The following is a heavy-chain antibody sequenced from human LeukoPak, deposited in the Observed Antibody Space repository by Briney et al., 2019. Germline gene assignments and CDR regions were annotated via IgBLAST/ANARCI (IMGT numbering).Heavy chain of an antibody. V-gene: IGHV3-30-3*01. Sequence: GGSLRLSCAASGFIFSSYEMNWVRQAPGKGLEWVAVISYDGSNKYYADSVKGRFTISRDNSKNTLYLQMNSLRAEDTAVYYCARDVWDIVVVPAAIGGNYYYYGMDVWGQGTTVTVSS. D-gene: IGHD2-2*02. CDR3: ARDVWDIVVVPAAIGGNYYYYGMDV. J-gene: IGHJ6*02. CDR2: ISYDGSNK. CDR1: GFIFSSYE.